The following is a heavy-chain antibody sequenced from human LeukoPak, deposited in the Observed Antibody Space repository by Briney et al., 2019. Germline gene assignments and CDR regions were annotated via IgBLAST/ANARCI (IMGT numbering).Heavy chain of an antibody. V-gene: IGHV4-39*02. D-gene: IGHD2-21*02. Sequence: SETLSLTCSVSGDSITNGIYYWGWVRQPPGRGLEWIGNIYHSGSGHYNPSLKSRVTISVDTSKNHFFLKMTSVTAADTGVYYCARGPRDCLIVGWFDPWGQGTPVTVSS. CDR2: IYHSGSG. CDR3: ARGPRDCLIVGWFDP. J-gene: IGHJ5*02. CDR1: GDSITNGIYY.